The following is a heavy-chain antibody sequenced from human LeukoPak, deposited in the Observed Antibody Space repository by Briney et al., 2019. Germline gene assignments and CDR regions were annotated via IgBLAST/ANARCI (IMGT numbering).Heavy chain of an antibody. CDR2: INHSGST. J-gene: IGHJ4*02. Sequence: SETMSLTCAVYGGSFSGYYWSWIRQPPGKGLEWIGEINHSGSTNYNPSLKSRVTISVDTSKNQFSLKLSSVTAADTAVYYCARKNYWGQGTLVTVSS. CDR3: ARKNY. CDR1: GGSFSGYY. V-gene: IGHV4-34*01.